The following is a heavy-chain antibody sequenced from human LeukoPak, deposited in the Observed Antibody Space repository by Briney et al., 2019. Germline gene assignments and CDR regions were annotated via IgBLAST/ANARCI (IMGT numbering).Heavy chain of an antibody. CDR2: IWYDGSNK. D-gene: IGHD4-17*01. Sequence: PGGSLRLSCAASGFTFSSYGMHWVRQAPGKGLEWVAVIWYDGSNKYYADSVKGRFTISRDNSKNTLYLQMNSLRAEDTAVYYCARDGDGDYVDYWGQGTLVTVSS. V-gene: IGHV3-33*01. J-gene: IGHJ4*02. CDR1: GFTFSSYG. CDR3: ARDGDGDYVDY.